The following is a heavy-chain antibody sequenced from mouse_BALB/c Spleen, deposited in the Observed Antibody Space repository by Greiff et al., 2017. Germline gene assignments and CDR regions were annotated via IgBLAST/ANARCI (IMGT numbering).Heavy chain of an antibody. D-gene: IGHD1-1*01. V-gene: IGHV1S81*02. Sequence: QVQLQQPGAELVKPGASVKLSCKASGYTFTSYWMHWVKQRPGQGLEWIGEINPSNGRTNYNEKFKSKATLTVDKSSSTAYMQLSSLTSEDSAVYYCARYYYGSFDYWGQGTTLTVSS. CDR2: INPSNGRT. CDR1: GYTFTSYW. CDR3: ARYYYGSFDY. J-gene: IGHJ2*01.